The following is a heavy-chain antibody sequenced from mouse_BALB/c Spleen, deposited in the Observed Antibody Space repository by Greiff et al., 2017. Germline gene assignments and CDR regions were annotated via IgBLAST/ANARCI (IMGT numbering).Heavy chain of an antibody. D-gene: IGHD2-3*01. Sequence: VQLQESGPGLVAPSQSLSITCTVSGFSLTSYGVHWVRQPPGKGLEWLGVIWAGGSTNYNSALMSRLSISKDNSKSQVFLKMNSLQTDDTAMYYCARDDGLYYYAMDYWGQGTSVTVSS. CDR2: IWAGGST. CDR1: GFSLTSYG. CDR3: ARDDGLYYYAMDY. J-gene: IGHJ4*01. V-gene: IGHV2-9*02.